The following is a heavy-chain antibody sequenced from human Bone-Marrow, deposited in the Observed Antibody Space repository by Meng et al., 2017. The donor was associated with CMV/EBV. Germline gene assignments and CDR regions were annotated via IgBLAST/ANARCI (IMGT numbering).Heavy chain of an antibody. J-gene: IGHJ2*01. CDR3: ARSRLLEWLSRRGYFDL. V-gene: IGHV3-30*07. D-gene: IGHD3-3*01. Sequence: FSFRDYAMHWVRQVPGKGLEWVAIMSHDETKKYYADSVRGRFTISRDNSKNTLYLQLNSLRVEDTAVYYCARSRLLEWLSRRGYFDLWGRGTLVTVSS. CDR1: FSFRDYA. CDR2: MSHDETKK.